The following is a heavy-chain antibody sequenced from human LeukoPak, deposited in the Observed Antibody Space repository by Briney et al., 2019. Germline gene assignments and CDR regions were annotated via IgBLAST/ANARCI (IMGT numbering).Heavy chain of an antibody. D-gene: IGHD3-22*01. Sequence: SETLSLTCAVYGGSFSGYYWSWIRQPPGKGLEWIGYIYYSGSTYYNPSLKSRVTISVDTSKNQFSLKLSSVTAADTAVYYCARGDYYDSSGYYYELLALGAFDIWGQGTMVTVSS. J-gene: IGHJ3*02. CDR2: IYYSGST. CDR3: ARGDYYDSSGYYYELLALGAFDI. CDR1: GGSFSGYY. V-gene: IGHV4-30-4*08.